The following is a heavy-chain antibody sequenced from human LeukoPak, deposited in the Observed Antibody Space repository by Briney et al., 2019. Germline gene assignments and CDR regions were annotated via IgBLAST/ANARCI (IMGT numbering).Heavy chain of an antibody. J-gene: IGHJ4*02. V-gene: IGHV3-23*01. CDR3: AKEREYSYGYSPSDY. Sequence: PGGSLRLSCAASGFTFLSYGMHWVRQAPGKGLEWVSGISGSGGSTDDADSVKGRFTISRDNSNNTLYLQMNSLRAEDTAVYYCAKEREYSYGYSPSDYWGQGTLVTVSS. CDR2: ISGSGGST. CDR1: GFTFLSYG. D-gene: IGHD5-18*01.